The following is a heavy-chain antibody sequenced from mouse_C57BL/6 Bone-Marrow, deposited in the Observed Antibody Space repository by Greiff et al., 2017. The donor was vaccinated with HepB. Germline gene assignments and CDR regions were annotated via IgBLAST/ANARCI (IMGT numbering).Heavy chain of an antibody. CDR2: IYPGNSDT. CDR3: TRWVFITTASYYFDY. Sequence: DVKLQQSGTVLARPGASVKMSCKTSGYTFTSYWMHWVKQRPGQGLEWIGAIYPGNSDTSYNQKFKGKAKLTAVTSASTAYMELSSLTNEDSAVYYCTRWVFITTASYYFDYWGQGTTLTVSS. D-gene: IGHD1-1*01. CDR1: GYTFTSYW. J-gene: IGHJ2*01. V-gene: IGHV1-5*01.